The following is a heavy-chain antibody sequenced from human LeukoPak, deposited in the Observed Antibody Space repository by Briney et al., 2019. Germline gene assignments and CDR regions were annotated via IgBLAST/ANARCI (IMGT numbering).Heavy chain of an antibody. CDR3: ARDSQIVVVPAATAPLYYYGMDV. V-gene: IGHV1-2*04. J-gene: IGHJ6*04. Sequence: GASVKVSCKASGYTFTGYYMHWVRQAPGQGLEWMGWINPNSGGTNCAQKFQGWVTMTRDTSISTAYMELRSLRSDDTAVYYCARDSQIVVVPAATAPLYYYGMDVWGKGTTVTVSS. CDR2: INPNSGGT. D-gene: IGHD2-2*01. CDR1: GYTFTGYY.